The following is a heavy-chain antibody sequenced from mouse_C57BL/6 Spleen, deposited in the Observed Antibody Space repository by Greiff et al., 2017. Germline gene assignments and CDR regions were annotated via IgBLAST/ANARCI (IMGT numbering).Heavy chain of an antibody. CDR3: ARDIYYGSSYRYFDY. D-gene: IGHD1-1*01. Sequence: DVQLQESGGGLVKPGGSLKLSCAASGFTFSSYAMSWVRQTPEKRLEWVATISDGGSYTYYPDNVKGRFTISRDNAKNNLYLQMSHLKSEDTAMYYCARDIYYGSSYRYFDYWGQGTTLTVSS. CDR1: GFTFSSYA. J-gene: IGHJ2*01. V-gene: IGHV5-4*01. CDR2: ISDGGSYT.